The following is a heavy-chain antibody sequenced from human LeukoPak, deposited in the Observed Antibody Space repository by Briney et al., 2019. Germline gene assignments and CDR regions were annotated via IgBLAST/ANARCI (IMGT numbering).Heavy chain of an antibody. D-gene: IGHD5-18*01. J-gene: IGHJ6*03. Sequence: SETLSLTCAVYGGSFSGYYWSWIRQPPGKGLEWIGEINHSGSTNYNPSLKSRVTTSVDTSKNQFSLKLSSVTAADTAVYYCARQGAPTAMVDNFYMDVWGKGTTVTVSS. CDR3: ARQGAPTAMVDNFYMDV. CDR1: GGSFSGYY. CDR2: INHSGST. V-gene: IGHV4-34*01.